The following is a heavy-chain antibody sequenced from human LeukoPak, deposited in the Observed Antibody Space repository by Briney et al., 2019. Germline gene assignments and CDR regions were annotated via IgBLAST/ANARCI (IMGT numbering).Heavy chain of an antibody. CDR3: AKQGRDWLRDYYYYMDV. Sequence: GGSLRLSCAASGFTFSSYAMSWVRQAPGKGLEWVSAIGGRGGSTYYADSVKGRFTISRDNSKNTLYLQMNSLRAEDTAVYYCAKQGRDWLRDYYYYMDVWGKGTTVTISS. V-gene: IGHV3-23*01. CDR2: IGGRGGST. J-gene: IGHJ6*03. D-gene: IGHD3-9*01. CDR1: GFTFSSYA.